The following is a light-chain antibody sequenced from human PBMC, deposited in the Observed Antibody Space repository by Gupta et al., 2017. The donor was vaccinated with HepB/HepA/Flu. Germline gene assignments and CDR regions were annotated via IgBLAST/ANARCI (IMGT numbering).Light chain of an antibody. CDR3: SSYTSRSTLGYV. V-gene: IGLV2-14*03. CDR2: DVS. CDR1: SSDVGGYNY. J-gene: IGLJ1*01. Sequence: QSALTQPASVSGSPGQSITISCPGTSSDVGGYNYVSWYQQHPGKAPKLMIYDVSNRPSGVSNRFSGSKSGNSASLTISVLQAEDAADYYCSSYTSRSTLGYVFGTGTMATVL.